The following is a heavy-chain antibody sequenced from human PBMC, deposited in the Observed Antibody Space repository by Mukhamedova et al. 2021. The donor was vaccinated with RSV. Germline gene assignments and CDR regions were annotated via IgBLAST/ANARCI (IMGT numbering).Heavy chain of an antibody. Sequence: GSGGSTYYADSVKGRFTISRDNSNNTLYLQMNSLRAEDPAVYYCAQDQPFGAVRGFDYWGQGTLVTVSS. CDR2: GSGGST. V-gene: IGHV3-23*01. J-gene: IGHJ4*02. CDR3: AQDQPFGAVRGFDY. D-gene: IGHD3-10*01.